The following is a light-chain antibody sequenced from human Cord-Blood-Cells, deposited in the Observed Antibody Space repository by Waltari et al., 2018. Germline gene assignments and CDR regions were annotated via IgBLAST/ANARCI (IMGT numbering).Light chain of an antibody. CDR3: SSYAGSNNLV. J-gene: IGLJ2*01. CDR1: SSDVGGYNY. CDR2: EVS. V-gene: IGLV2-8*01. Sequence: QSALTQPPSASGSPGQSVTISCTGTSSDVGGYNYVSWYQQHPGKAPKLMICEVSNPPSGVPDRFSGSKSGNTASLTVSGLQAEDEADYYCSSYAGSNNLVFGGGTKLTVL.